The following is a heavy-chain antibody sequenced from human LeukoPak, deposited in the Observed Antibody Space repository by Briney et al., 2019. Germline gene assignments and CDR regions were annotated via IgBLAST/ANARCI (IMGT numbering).Heavy chain of an antibody. J-gene: IGHJ6*03. CDR3: ARGRDGYNYYYYYYMDV. V-gene: IGHV3-33*02. CDR1: GFTFSNYG. Sequence: QTGGSLRLSCAASGFTFSNYGMHWARQAPGKGLEWLAIMWYDGSIKYYADSAKGRFTISRDNSKNTVFLQMNSLRAEDTAVYYCARGRDGYNYYYYYYMDVWGKGTTVTVSS. CDR2: MWYDGSIK. D-gene: IGHD5-24*01.